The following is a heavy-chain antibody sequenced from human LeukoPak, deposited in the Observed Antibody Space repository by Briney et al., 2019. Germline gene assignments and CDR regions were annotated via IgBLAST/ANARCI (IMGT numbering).Heavy chain of an antibody. CDR1: GCTLTSYD. Sequence: GASVKVSCKASGCTLTSYDINWVRQATGQGLEWMGWMNPNSGNTGYAQKFQGRVTITRNTSISTAYMELSSLRSEDTAVYYCARGHVVVVAAPYYYYYMDVWGKGTTVTVSS. D-gene: IGHD2-15*01. CDR3: ARGHVVVVAAPYYYYYMDV. J-gene: IGHJ6*03. CDR2: MNPNSGNT. V-gene: IGHV1-8*03.